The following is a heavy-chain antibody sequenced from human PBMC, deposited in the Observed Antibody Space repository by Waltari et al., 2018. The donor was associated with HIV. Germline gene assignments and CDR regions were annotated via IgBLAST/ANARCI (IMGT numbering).Heavy chain of an antibody. CDR3: ARGAPGHYCSGGSCPYFDY. J-gene: IGHJ4*02. V-gene: IGHV1-8*02. Sequence: QVQLVQSGAEVRKPGASVKVSCKASGYTFTSCVVTWVRQDPGQGVEWMGWVNPYSGNTGYAKNFQGRVTMTRNTSISTAYMELSGLRSEDTAVYYCARGAPGHYCSGGSCPYFDYWGQGSLVTVSS. CDR2: VNPYSGNT. CDR1: GYTFTSCV. D-gene: IGHD2-15*01.